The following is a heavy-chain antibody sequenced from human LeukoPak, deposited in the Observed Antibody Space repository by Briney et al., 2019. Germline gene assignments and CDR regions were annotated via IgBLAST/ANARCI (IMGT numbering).Heavy chain of an antibody. CDR3: ARDRIDP. CDR1: GFTFSSYS. CDR2: ISSSSSTI. Sequence: PGGSLRLSCAASGFTFSSYSMNWVRQAPGKGLEWVSYISSSSSTIYYADSVKGRFTISRDNAKNSLYLQMISLRDEDTAVYYCARDRIDPWGQGTLVTVSS. J-gene: IGHJ5*02. V-gene: IGHV3-48*02.